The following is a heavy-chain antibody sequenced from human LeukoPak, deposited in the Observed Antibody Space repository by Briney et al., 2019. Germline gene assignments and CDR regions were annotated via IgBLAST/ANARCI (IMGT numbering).Heavy chain of an antibody. V-gene: IGHV3-74*01. CDR2: INPDESDT. Sequence: PGGSLRLSCAASGFTFSRYWMHWVRQVPGKGLVWVSRINPDESDTTSADSVKGRFTISRDNAEKSVYLQMNSLRIEDTAIYYCAKDRPPGPKAMLSAGAFDYWGQGVLVAVSS. D-gene: IGHD2-2*01. CDR3: AKDRPPGPKAMLSAGAFDY. CDR1: GFTFSRYW. J-gene: IGHJ4*02.